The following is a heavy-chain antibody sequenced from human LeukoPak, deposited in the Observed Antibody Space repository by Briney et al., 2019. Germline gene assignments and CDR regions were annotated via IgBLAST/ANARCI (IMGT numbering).Heavy chain of an antibody. J-gene: IGHJ5*02. CDR3: AREGVAAPVVPENWFDP. CDR2: INHSGST. D-gene: IGHD6-13*01. Sequence: PSETLSLTCAVYGGSFSGYYWSWIRQPPGKGLEWIGEINHSGSTNHNPSLKSRVTISVDTSKNQFSLKLSSVTAADTAVYYCAREGVAAPVVPENWFDPWGQGTLVTVSS. CDR1: GGSFSGYY. V-gene: IGHV4-34*01.